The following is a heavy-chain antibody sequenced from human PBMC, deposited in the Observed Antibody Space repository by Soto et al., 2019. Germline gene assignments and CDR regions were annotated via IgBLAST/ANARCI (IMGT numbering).Heavy chain of an antibody. J-gene: IGHJ4*02. V-gene: IGHV3-11*01. CDR2: ISSSGSTI. Sequence: QVQLVESGGGLVKPGGSLRLSCAASGFTFSDYYMSWIRQAPGKGLEWVSYISSSGSTIYYADSVKGRFTISRDNAKNSLYLKMNSLRAEDTAVYYCARSQVLEWLPQERLLPDYWGQGTLVTVSS. CDR1: GFTFSDYY. CDR3: ARSQVLEWLPQERLLPDY. D-gene: IGHD3-3*01.